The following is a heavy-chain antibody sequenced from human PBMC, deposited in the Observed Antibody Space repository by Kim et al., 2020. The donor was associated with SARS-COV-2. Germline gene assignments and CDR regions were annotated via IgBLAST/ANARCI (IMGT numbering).Heavy chain of an antibody. CDR3: ARIPGYSSSWYNENFFDY. V-gene: IGHV4-30-2*04. D-gene: IGHD6-13*01. J-gene: IGHJ4*02. Sequence: KRRVTISVDTSKNQFSLKLSSVTAADTAVYYCARIPGYSSSWYNENFFDYWGQGTLVTVSS.